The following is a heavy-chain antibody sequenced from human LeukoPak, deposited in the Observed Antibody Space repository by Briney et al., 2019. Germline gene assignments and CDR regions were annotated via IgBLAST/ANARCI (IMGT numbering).Heavy chain of an antibody. CDR3: ARDVASWGGYTFAY. Sequence: GGSLRPSCAASGFTFSSYWMSWVRQAPGKGLEWVANIKQDGSDRYYVDSVKGRFTISRDNGKNSLYLQMNSLRIDDTAVYFCARDVASWGGYTFAYWGQGTLVTVSS. D-gene: IGHD5-12*01. CDR1: GFTFSSYW. J-gene: IGHJ4*02. V-gene: IGHV3-7*01. CDR2: IKQDGSDR.